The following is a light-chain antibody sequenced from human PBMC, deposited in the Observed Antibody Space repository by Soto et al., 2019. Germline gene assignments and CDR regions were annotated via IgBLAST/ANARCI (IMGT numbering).Light chain of an antibody. CDR2: DAS. J-gene: IGKJ1*01. V-gene: IGKV1-5*01. CDR3: QQYNTYPWT. Sequence: DIQMTQSPATLSASVGDRVTITCRASQSISSWLAWYQQKPGKVPKLLIDDASSLESGVPSRFSGSGSGTEFTLTFSSLQPADFATYYCQQYNTYPWTFGQGTKVEIK. CDR1: QSISSW.